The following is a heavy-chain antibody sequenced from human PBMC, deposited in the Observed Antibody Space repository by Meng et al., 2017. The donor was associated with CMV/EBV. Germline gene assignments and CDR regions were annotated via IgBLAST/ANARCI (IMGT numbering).Heavy chain of an antibody. J-gene: IGHJ4*02. CDR2: ISYDGNYG. CDR3: ARGGYYDYGDVGPLDY. D-gene: IGHD4-17*01. CDR1: GFDFNAYA. V-gene: IGHV3-30-3*01. Sequence: GESLKISCAASGFDFNAYAMQWVRQAPGKGLEWVAIISYDGNYGCYADSVKGRFTISRDKSKNTVSLQMNSLSSEDTAIYYCARGGYYDYGDVGPLDYWGQGTLVTVSS.